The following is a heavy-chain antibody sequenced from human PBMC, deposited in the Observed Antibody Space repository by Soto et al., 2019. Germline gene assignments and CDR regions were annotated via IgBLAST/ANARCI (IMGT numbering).Heavy chain of an antibody. CDR3: ARGGGYLYYYYGMDV. Sequence: GASVKVSCKASGGTFSSYAISWVRQAPGQGLEWMGGVIPIFGTANYAQKFQGRVTITADKSTSTAYMELSSLRSEDTAVYYCARGGGYLYYYYGMDVWGQGTTVTVSS. CDR1: GGTFSSYA. D-gene: IGHD5-12*01. J-gene: IGHJ6*02. CDR2: VIPIFGTA. V-gene: IGHV1-69*06.